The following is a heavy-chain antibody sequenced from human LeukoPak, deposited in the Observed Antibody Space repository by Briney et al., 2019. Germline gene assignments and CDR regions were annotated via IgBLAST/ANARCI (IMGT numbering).Heavy chain of an antibody. D-gene: IGHD3-10*01. CDR3: ARGWFGELRFDY. CDR2: IYYSGST. CDR1: GGSISSSSYY. V-gene: IGHV4-39*01. J-gene: IGHJ4*02. Sequence: SETLSLTCTVSGGSISSSSYYWGWIRQPPGKGLEWIGSIYYSGSTYYNPSLKSRVTISVDTSKNQFSLRLSSVTAADTAVYYCARGWFGELRFDYWGQGTLVTVSS.